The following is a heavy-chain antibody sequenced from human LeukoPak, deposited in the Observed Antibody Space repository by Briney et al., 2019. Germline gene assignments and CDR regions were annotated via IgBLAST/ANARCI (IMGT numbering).Heavy chain of an antibody. CDR1: GYSFSSYG. J-gene: IGHJ4*02. CDR3: AREWAVDDPNFDY. D-gene: IGHD6-19*01. CDR2: ISPYNGDT. Sequence: ASVKVSCKASGYSFSSYGIGWVRQAPGQGLECMGWISPYNGDTNYAQKFQGRVSMTTDTSTSTAYMELRSLRSDDTAVYYCAREWAVDDPNFDYWGQGTLVTVSS. V-gene: IGHV1-18*01.